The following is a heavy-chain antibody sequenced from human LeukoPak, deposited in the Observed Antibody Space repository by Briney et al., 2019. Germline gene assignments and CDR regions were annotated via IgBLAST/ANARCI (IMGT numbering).Heavy chain of an antibody. CDR3: AKVEKRYCSGGSCYDTLDY. D-gene: IGHD2-15*01. Sequence: GGSLRLSCAASGFTFSSYGMHWVRQAPGKGLEWVAVISYDGSNKYYADSVKGRFPISRDNSKNTLYLQMNRLRAEDTAVSYCAKVEKRYCSGGSCYDTLDYWGQGTLVTVSS. J-gene: IGHJ4*02. CDR2: ISYDGSNK. CDR1: GFTFSSYG. V-gene: IGHV3-30*18.